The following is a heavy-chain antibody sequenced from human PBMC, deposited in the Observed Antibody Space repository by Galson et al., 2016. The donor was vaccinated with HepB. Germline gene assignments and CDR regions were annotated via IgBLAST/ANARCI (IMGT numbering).Heavy chain of an antibody. V-gene: IGHV3-23*01. Sequence: SLRLSCAASGFTFSSYAMRWVRQAPGKGLEWVSSMSVSGGGTYYADSVKGRFTISRDDSKNTLYLQMNSLRAEDTALYYCAKRVGGPYESGWDYWGQGTPVTVSS. J-gene: IGHJ4*02. CDR2: MSVSGGGT. CDR1: GFTFSSYA. CDR3: AKRVGGPYESGWDY. D-gene: IGHD6-19*01.